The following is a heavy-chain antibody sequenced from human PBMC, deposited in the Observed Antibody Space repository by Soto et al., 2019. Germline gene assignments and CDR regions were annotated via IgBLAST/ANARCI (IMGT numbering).Heavy chain of an antibody. D-gene: IGHD1-26*01. J-gene: IGHJ4*02. CDR2: IDLSGTMT. Sequence: EVRLLESGGDLVRPGGSLRLSCAASGFSFSDFSMNWVRQVPGKGLEWVAFIDLSGTMTHYSESVKGRFTISKDKAKETVYLQMNSLRVEDAAVYYCTKDRVADGIWSFDYWGQGALVTVSS. CDR1: GFSFSDFS. V-gene: IGHV3-23*05. CDR3: TKDRVADGIWSFDY.